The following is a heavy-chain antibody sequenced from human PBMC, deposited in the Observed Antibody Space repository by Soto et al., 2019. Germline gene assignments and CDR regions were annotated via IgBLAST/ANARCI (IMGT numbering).Heavy chain of an antibody. CDR3: ATAQVDY. CDR1: GFNFGSSW. CDR2: MTSDGSTT. Sequence: GGSLRLSCAASGFNFGSSWMHWVRQAPGKGLQWVSRMTSDGSTTDYADSVKGRFTVSRDNGKYTLYLQMNSLRAEDTAVYYCATAQVDYWC. V-gene: IGHV3-74*01. J-gene: IGHJ4*01.